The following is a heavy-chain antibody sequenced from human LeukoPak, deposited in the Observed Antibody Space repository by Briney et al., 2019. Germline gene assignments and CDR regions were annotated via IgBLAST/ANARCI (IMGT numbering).Heavy chain of an antibody. CDR2: INPSGGST. D-gene: IGHD3-22*01. V-gene: IGHV1-46*01. Sequence: PGESLKISCKGSGYSFTSYWIGWVRQAPGQGLEWMGIINPSGGSTSYAQKFQGRVTMTRDTSTSTVYMELSSLRSEDTAVYYCARGRITMIVDYWGQGTLVTVSS. J-gene: IGHJ4*02. CDR3: ARGRITMIVDY. CDR1: GYSFTSYW.